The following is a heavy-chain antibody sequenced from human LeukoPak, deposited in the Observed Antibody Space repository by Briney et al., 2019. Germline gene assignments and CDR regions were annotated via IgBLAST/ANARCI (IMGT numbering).Heavy chain of an antibody. V-gene: IGHV3-23*01. CDR1: GFTFSTYV. J-gene: IGHJ4*02. CDR3: AKGGSDSRPYYFDY. CDR2: ISDTGGDT. Sequence: GGSLRLSCAASGFTFSTYVMIWVRQAPGKGLEWVSAISDTGGDTYYADSVKGRFTISRDNSKNTLYLQMNSLRVEDTAVYYCAKGGSDSRPYYFDYWGQGTLVTVSS. D-gene: IGHD2-21*02.